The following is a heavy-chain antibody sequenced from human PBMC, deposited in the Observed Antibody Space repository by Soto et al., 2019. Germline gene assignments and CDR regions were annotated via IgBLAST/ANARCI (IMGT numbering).Heavy chain of an antibody. CDR3: ARDVKENYDSRGYSDAFDI. D-gene: IGHD3-22*01. CDR2: ISSSGSTI. J-gene: IGHJ3*02. V-gene: IGHV3-11*01. CDR1: GFTFSDYY. Sequence: GGSLRLSCAASGFTFSDYYMSWIRQAPGKGLEWVSYISSSGSTIYYADSVKGRFTISRDNAKNSLYLQMNSLRAEDTAVYYCARDVKENYDSRGYSDAFDIWGQGTMVTVSS.